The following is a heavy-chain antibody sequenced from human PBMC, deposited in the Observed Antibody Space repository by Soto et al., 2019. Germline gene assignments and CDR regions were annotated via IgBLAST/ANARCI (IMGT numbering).Heavy chain of an antibody. CDR2: ISGSRAST. CDR3: AKAPPKRPGGAFDI. Sequence: RLSCATSGFTFSSYVMSWVRQAPGKGLDWVSCISGSRASTYYADSVKGRFTISRDNSKNTLYLQMNSLRAEDTAVYYCAKAPPKRPGGAFDIWGQGTMVTVSS. J-gene: IGHJ3*02. D-gene: IGHD3-10*01. V-gene: IGHV3-23*01. CDR1: GFTFSSYV.